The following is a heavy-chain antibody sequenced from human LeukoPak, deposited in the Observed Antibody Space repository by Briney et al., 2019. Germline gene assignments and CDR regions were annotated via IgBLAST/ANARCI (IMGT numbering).Heavy chain of an antibody. CDR1: GFSVSSIY. CDR2: IYSAGYT. V-gene: IGHV3-53*01. J-gene: IGHJ3*02. D-gene: IGHD6-19*01. CDR3: AREGAQWLVHNAFDI. Sequence: GGSLRLSCAASGFSVSSIYMSWVRQAPGKGLEWVSVIYSAGYTYYADSVKGRFTISRSNSKNTVYLQMNSLRAEDTAVYYCAREGAQWLVHNAFDIWGQGTMVTVSS.